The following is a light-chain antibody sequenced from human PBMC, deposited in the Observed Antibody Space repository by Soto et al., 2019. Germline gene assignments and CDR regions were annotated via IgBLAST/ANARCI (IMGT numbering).Light chain of an antibody. CDR2: VNSDGSH. CDR1: SGHNNYA. CDR3: QTWGTDIRGV. Sequence: QSVLTQSPSASASLGASVKLTCTLSSGHNNYAIAWHQQQPEKGPRYLMNVNSDGSHRKGDGIPDRFSGSSSGAERYLIISSLQSEDEADYYCQTWGTDIRGVFGGGTQLTVL. J-gene: IGLJ2*01. V-gene: IGLV4-69*01.